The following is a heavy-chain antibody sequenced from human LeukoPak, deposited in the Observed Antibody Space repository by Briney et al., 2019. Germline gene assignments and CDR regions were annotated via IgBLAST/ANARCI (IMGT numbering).Heavy chain of an antibody. CDR1: GFTFSSYD. D-gene: IGHD3-10*01. V-gene: IGHV3-23*01. CDR2: ISGGGLST. Sequence: GGSLRLSCAASGFTFSSYDLTWVRQAPGKGLEWVSGISGGGLSTYYADSVKGRFTISRDNSKNTLYLQMNSLRPDDTAVYYCQVRGVIADSFDPWGQGTLVTVSS. CDR3: QVRGVIADSFDP. J-gene: IGHJ5*02.